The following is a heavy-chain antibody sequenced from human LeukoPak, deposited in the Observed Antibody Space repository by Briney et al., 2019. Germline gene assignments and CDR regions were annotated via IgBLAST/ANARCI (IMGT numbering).Heavy chain of an antibody. CDR2: TSSSSSTI. Sequence: GGSLRLSCAASGFTFSTYWMSWVRQAPGKGLEWVSYTSSSSSTIYYADSVKSRFTISRDNAKNSLYLQMNSLRAEDTAVYYCARLRYYGMDVWGKGTTVTVSS. CDR3: ARLRYYGMDV. CDR1: GFTFSTYW. J-gene: IGHJ6*04. V-gene: IGHV3-48*04.